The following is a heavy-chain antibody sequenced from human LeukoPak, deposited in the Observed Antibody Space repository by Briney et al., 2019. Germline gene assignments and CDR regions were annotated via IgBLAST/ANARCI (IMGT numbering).Heavy chain of an antibody. CDR3: ARGRELPTVTTKYYFDY. D-gene: IGHD4-17*01. CDR1: GGSFSGYY. J-gene: IGHJ4*02. V-gene: IGHV4-34*01. Sequence: PSETLSLTCAVYGGSFSGYYWSWIRQPPGKGLEWIGEINHSGSTNYNPSLKSRVTISVDTSKNQFSLKLSSVTAADTAVYYCARGRELPTVTTKYYFDYWGQGTLVTVSS. CDR2: INHSGST.